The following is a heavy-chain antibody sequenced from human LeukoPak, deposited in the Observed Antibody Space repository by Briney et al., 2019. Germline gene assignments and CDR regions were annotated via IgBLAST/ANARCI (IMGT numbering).Heavy chain of an antibody. CDR3: ARFPEGQYHLPPEDFDY. V-gene: IGHV4-59*12. D-gene: IGHD2-2*01. CDR2: IYYSGST. Sequence: SETLSLTCTVSGGSISSYYWSWIRQPPGKGLEWIGHIYYSGSTNYNPSLKSRVTISVDRSKNQFSLKLSSVTAADTAVYYCARFPEGQYHLPPEDFDYWGQGTLVTVSS. J-gene: IGHJ4*02. CDR1: GGSISSYY.